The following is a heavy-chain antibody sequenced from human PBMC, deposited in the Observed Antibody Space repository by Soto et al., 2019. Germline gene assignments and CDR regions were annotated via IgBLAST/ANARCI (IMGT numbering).Heavy chain of an antibody. V-gene: IGHV1-46*01. J-gene: IGHJ6*02. D-gene: IGHD2-21*02. CDR2: INPSGGST. CDR3: ARERGGPYCGGDCYPYYYYYGMDV. CDR1: GYTFTSYY. Sequence: ASVKVSCKASGYTFTSYYMHWVRQAPGQGLEWMGIINPSGGSTSYAQKFQGRVTMTRDTSTSTVYMELSSLRSEDTAVYYCARERGGPYCGGDCYPYYYYYGMDVWGQGTTVTVSS.